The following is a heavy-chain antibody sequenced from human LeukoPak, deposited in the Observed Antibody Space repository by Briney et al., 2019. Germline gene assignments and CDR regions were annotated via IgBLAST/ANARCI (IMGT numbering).Heavy chain of an antibody. Sequence: GGSLRLSCAASGFTFSSYAMSWVRQAPGKGLEWVSTIRNSGGSTSYADSVKGRFTISRDNSKNTLYLQLNSLRADDTALYYCAKQSHDYGGYMDFWGQGTLVTVSS. J-gene: IGHJ4*02. V-gene: IGHV3-23*01. D-gene: IGHD4-17*01. CDR3: AKQSHDYGGYMDF. CDR1: GFTFSSYA. CDR2: IRNSGGST.